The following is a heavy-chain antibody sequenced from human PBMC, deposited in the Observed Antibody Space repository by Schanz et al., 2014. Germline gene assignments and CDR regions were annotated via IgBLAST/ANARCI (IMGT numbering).Heavy chain of an antibody. Sequence: QVQLVQSGAEVKKPGASVKVSCKASGYTFTGYYMHWVRQAPGQGLEWMGWINPNSGGTNYAQKFQGRVTMTRDTSISTAYMELSRLRSDDTAVYCCARAGQDFEYSSLSPIWYFDLWGRGTLVTVSS. V-gene: IGHV1-2*02. D-gene: IGHD6-6*01. CDR2: INPNSGGT. CDR1: GYTFTGYY. CDR3: ARAGQDFEYSSLSPIWYFDL. J-gene: IGHJ2*01.